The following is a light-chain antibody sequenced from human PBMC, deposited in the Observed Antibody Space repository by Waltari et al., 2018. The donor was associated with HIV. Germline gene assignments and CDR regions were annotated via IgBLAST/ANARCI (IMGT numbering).Light chain of an antibody. CDR2: KDD. J-gene: IGLJ3*02. Sequence: NFMLTQPHSVSASPGKTVTISCTGSSGRVASTSVQWYQQRPGSAPTTVIYKDDQRPSGVPDRFSGSINSSSNSASLTISGLKTEDEADYYCQSFHGITAVFGGGTKLTVL. CDR1: SGRVASTS. V-gene: IGLV6-57*02. CDR3: QSFHGITAV.